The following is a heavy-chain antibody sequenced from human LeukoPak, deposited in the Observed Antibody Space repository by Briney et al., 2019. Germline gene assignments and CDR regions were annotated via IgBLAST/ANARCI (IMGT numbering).Heavy chain of an antibody. CDR1: GLTFSSYA. CDR2: LSSGGDRT. Sequence: GGSLRLSCAASGLTFSSYAMSWVRQAPGKGPEWVTALSSGGDRTYYADSVKGRFTISRDNSNNTLYLQMNSLRAEDTALYYCAAIPFYYDSSALSPAFDIWGQGTVVTVSS. J-gene: IGHJ3*02. V-gene: IGHV3-23*01. D-gene: IGHD3-22*01. CDR3: AAIPFYYDSSALSPAFDI.